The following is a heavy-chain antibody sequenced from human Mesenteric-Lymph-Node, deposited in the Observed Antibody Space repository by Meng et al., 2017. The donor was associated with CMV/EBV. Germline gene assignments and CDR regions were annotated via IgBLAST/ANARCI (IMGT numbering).Heavy chain of an antibody. Sequence: GESLKISCAASGFTFSSYAMSWVRQAPGKGLEWVSASSGSGGGTYYADSVKGRFTISRDSSKNTLYLQMNSLRAEDTAVYYCAKSPASGYYYFDYWGQETLVTVSS. CDR3: AKSPASGYYYFDY. V-gene: IGHV3-23*01. J-gene: IGHJ4*02. CDR1: GFTFSSYA. CDR2: SSGSGGGT. D-gene: IGHD3-22*01.